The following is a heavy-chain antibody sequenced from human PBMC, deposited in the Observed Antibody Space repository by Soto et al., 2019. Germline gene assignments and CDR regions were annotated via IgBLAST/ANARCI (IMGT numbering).Heavy chain of an antibody. CDR2: ISYDGRSK. Sequence: PGGSLRLSCAASGFTFSTYVTHGFRQAPGKGLEGGAGISYDGRSKYYADSVNSRFTISRDNSKNTLFLQLNSLRPEDTAVYYCENDRSTSCYYYHGMDVWGQGTPVTVSS. CDR1: GFTFSTYV. D-gene: IGHD2-2*01. J-gene: IGHJ6*02. V-gene: IGHV3-30*18. CDR3: ENDRSTSCYYYHGMDV.